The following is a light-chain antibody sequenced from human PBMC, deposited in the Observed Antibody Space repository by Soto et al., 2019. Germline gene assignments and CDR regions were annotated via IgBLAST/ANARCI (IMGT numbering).Light chain of an antibody. CDR2: GAS. Sequence: ALTQSPGTLSLSPGERATLSCRSSQSVSSSYLAWYQQKPGQTPRLLIYGASSRATGIPDRFSGSGSGTDLTLTISILEHEDFAVYYCQQFGNSPYTFGQGTKLDIK. CDR1: QSVSSSY. J-gene: IGKJ2*01. V-gene: IGKV3-20*01. CDR3: QQFGNSPYT.